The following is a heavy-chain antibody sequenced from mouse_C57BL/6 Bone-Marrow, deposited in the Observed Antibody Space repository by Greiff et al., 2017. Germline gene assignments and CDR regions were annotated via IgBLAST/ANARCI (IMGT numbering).Heavy chain of an antibody. J-gene: IGHJ2*01. Sequence: QVQLQQSGPELVKPGASVKLSCKASGYTFTSYWMHWVKQRPGQGLEWIGKIDPSDSYTNYNQKFKGNSTLTVDKSSSTAYMQLSSLTSEDSAVYYCARSKDYWGQGTTLTVSS. CDR2: IDPSDSYT. D-gene: IGHD1-3*01. V-gene: IGHV1-69*01. CDR3: ARSKDY. CDR1: GYTFTSYW.